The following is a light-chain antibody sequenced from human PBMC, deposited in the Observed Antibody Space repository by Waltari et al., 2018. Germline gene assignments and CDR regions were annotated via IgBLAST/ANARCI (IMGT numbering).Light chain of an antibody. Sequence: EIMLTQSPGTLSLSPGERATLSCRASQSISKYLAWYQQKPGQAPSLLIYDASSRATGIPDRFSGSGTGTDFSLTISRLEPEDFAVYYCQMYVRLPATFGQGTTVEIK. CDR3: QMYVRLPAT. CDR2: DAS. J-gene: IGKJ1*01. CDR1: QSISKY. V-gene: IGKV3D-20*02.